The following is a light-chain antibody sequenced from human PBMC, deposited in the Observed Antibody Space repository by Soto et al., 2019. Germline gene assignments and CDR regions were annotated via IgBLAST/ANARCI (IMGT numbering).Light chain of an antibody. J-gene: IGKJ1*01. V-gene: IGKV1-39*01. CDR1: QSISSY. CDR3: QQSYSTPPWT. Sequence: DSQMTHSPSSLSASVGCRLTITCRASQSISSYLNWYQQKPVKAPKLLXYAASSLQSGVPSRFSGSGSATDFTLTISSLQPEDFATYYCQQSYSTPPWTFGQGTKVDIK. CDR2: AAS.